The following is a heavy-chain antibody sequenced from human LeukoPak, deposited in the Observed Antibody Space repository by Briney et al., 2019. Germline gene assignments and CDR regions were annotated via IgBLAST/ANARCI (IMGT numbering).Heavy chain of an antibody. CDR2: ISAYNGNT. Sequence: ASVKVSFKASGYTFTNYGIRWVRQAPGQGLEWMGWISAYNGNTNYAQKLQCRVTMTTDTSTSTAYVELRSLRSDDTAVYYCARDQHYGDYVNWFDPWGQGTLVTVSS. CDR1: GYTFTNYG. D-gene: IGHD4-17*01. J-gene: IGHJ5*02. CDR3: ARDQHYGDYVNWFDP. V-gene: IGHV1-18*01.